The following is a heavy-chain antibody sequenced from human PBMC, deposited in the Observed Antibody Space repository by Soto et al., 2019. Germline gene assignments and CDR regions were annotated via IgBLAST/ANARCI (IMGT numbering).Heavy chain of an antibody. CDR2: IYYSGSK. J-gene: IGHJ6*02. CDR1: GGSISSYY. CDR3: ARAFSYYDSSHGGMDV. V-gene: IGHV4-59*01. Sequence: PSETLSLTCTVSGGSISSYYWSWIRQPPGKGLEWIGYIYYSGSKNYNPSLKSRVTISVDTSNNQFSLKLSSVTAADTAVYYCARAFSYYDSSHGGMDVSGQGTTLTVSS. D-gene: IGHD3-22*01.